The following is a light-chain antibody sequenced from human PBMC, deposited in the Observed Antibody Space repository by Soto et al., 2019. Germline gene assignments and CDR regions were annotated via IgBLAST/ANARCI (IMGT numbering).Light chain of an antibody. CDR2: NNN. Sequence: QSVLTQPPSASGTPGQRVTISCSGSSSNIGRNTVNWYQQLPGTAPKLLIYNNNQRPSGVPARFSGSKSGTSASLASRGLQSEDEADYYCAAWDDSLNGLVFGTGTKVTVL. CDR1: SSNIGRNT. V-gene: IGLV1-44*01. J-gene: IGLJ1*01. CDR3: AAWDDSLNGLV.